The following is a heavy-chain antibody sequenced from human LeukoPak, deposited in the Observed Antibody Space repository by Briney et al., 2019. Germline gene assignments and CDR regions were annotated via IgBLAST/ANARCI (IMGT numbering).Heavy chain of an antibody. D-gene: IGHD3-3*01. CDR3: AVVNFWSGYSLDY. CDR2: ISYDGSNK. Sequence: GGSLRLSCAASGFTFIKYGMHWVRQAPGKGLEWVAVISYDGSNKYYADSVKGRITISRDNSKNTLYLQMNSLRAEDTAVYYCAVVNFWSGYSLDYWGQGTLVTVSS. V-gene: IGHV3-30*03. J-gene: IGHJ4*02. CDR1: GFTFIKYG.